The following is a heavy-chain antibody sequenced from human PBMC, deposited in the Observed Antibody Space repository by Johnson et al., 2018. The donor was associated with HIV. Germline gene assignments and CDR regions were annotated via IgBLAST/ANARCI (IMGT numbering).Heavy chain of an antibody. D-gene: IGHD3-9*01. CDR1: GFTFSSYD. V-gene: IGHV3-13*01. CDR3: ARAAYVHYDILTGPPLEDAFDI. CDR2: IGTAGDT. J-gene: IGHJ3*02. Sequence: VQLVESGGGLVQPGGSLRLSCAASGFTFSSYDMHWVRQATGKGLEWVSAIGTAGDTYYPGSVNGRFPISRANAKNSLYLQMNCLRAEATAVYYCARAAYVHYDILTGPPLEDAFDIWGQGTMVTVSS.